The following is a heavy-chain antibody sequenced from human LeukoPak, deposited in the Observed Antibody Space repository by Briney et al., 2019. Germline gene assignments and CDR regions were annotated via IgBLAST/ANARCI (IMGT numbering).Heavy chain of an antibody. Sequence: GGPLSLSCAASGFTFSGYDLTWVRQAPGKGLEWVSAIGTAGNTYFPASVKGRFTISRENPKNSFSLQMNTLRAGDTAWYYCARGYYDSSGYFWYFDLWGRGTLVTVSS. CDR1: GFTFSGYD. CDR2: IGTAGNT. J-gene: IGHJ2*01. V-gene: IGHV3-13*01. D-gene: IGHD3-22*01. CDR3: ARGYYDSSGYFWYFDL.